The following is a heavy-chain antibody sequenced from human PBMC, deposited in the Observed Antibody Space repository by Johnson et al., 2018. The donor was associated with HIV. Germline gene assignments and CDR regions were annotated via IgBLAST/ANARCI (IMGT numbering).Heavy chain of an antibody. CDR3: ARDKTRVTAWAM. V-gene: IGHV3-30-3*01. CDR1: AFTFSSYA. CDR2: ISYDGSKK. Sequence: QVQLVESGGGVVQPGRSLRLSCAASAFTFSSYAIHWVRQAPGKGLEWVAVISYDGSKKYYADSVKGRFTISRDNSKNTLYLQMNSLRAEDTAVYHCARDKTRVTAWAMWG. J-gene: IGHJ1*01. D-gene: IGHD2-21*02.